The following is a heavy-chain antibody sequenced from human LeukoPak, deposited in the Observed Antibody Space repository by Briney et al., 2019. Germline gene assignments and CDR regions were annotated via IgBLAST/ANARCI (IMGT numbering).Heavy chain of an antibody. J-gene: IGHJ4*02. V-gene: IGHV3-7*01. Sequence: GGSLRLSCAASGFTFTCCWMSWVSQAPGKGLGWVASIKQDEREKFYADSVKGRFTISRDNAKNSLYLQMNSLRAEDTAVYYCARVPGVTRYFDYWGQGSLVTVSS. CDR2: IKQDEREK. D-gene: IGHD4-23*01. CDR1: GFTFTCCW. CDR3: ARVPGVTRYFDY.